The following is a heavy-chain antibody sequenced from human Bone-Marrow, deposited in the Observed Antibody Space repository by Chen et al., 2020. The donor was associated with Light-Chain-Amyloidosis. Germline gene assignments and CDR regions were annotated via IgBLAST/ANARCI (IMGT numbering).Heavy chain of an antibody. V-gene: IGHV1-8*01. CDR1: GYTFTSYD. CDR3: ARGSYGSGSYYHYYYYGMDV. CDR2: MNPNSGNT. J-gene: IGHJ6*02. Sequence: QVQLVQSGAEVKKPGASVKVSCKASGYTFTSYDINWVRQATGQGLEWMGWMNPNSGNTGYAQKFQGRVTMTRNTSISTAYIELCSLRSEDTAVYYCARGSYGSGSYYHYYYYGMDVLGQGTTVTVSS. D-gene: IGHD3-10*01.